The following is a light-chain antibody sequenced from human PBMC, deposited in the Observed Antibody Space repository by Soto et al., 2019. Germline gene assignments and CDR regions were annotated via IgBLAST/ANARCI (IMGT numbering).Light chain of an antibody. CDR2: GAS. CDR1: QGISTY. CDR3: QKYDTAPFT. Sequence: DIQMTQSPSSLSASVGDRVSITCRASQGISTYLAWYQQKPGKVPKLLMYGASTLQSGVPSRFSGSGSWTDFTLTISSLQPEDVATYYCQKYDTAPFTFGPGTKVDFK. V-gene: IGKV1-27*01. J-gene: IGKJ3*01.